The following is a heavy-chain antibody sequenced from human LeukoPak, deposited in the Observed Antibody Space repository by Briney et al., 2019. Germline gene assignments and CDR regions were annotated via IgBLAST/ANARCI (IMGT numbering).Heavy chain of an antibody. V-gene: IGHV4-59*01. CDR1: GGSISRNY. CDR2: ISYGGST. CDR3: ARTYDCSNGVCYLGVFDI. Sequence: SETLSLTCTVSGGSISRNYWSWIRQPPGKELEWIGYISYGGSTNYNPSLKSRVTISVDTSKNQFSLKLSSVTAADTAVYYCARTYDCSNGVCYLGVFDIWGQGTMVTVSS. J-gene: IGHJ3*02. D-gene: IGHD2-8*01.